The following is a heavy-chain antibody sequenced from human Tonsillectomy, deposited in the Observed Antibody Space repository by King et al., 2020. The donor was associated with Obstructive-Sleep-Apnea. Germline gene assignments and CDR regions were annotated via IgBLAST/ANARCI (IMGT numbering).Heavy chain of an antibody. CDR1: GYTFTGYY. V-gene: IGHV1-2*04. J-gene: IGHJ3*02. CDR2: INPNSGGT. D-gene: IGHD2-21*02. CDR3: ARTPLLTYCGGDCYSVAFDI. Sequence: VQLVESGAEVKKPGASVKVSCTASGYTFTGYYMHWVRQAPGQGLEWMGWINPNSGGTNFAQKFQGWVTMTRDTSISTAYMELSRLRSDDTAMYYCARTPLLTYCGGDCYSVAFDIWGQGTMVTVSS.